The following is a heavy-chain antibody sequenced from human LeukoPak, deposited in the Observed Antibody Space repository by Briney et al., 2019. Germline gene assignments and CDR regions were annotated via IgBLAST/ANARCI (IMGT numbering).Heavy chain of an antibody. Sequence: SEALSLTGTVSGGSSSSSSYYWGWIRQPPGKGLEWIGSIYYSGSTHYNPSLMGRVTISVDTSKNQFSLRLRSVTAADTAVYYCARDRGDYYDSSGYYPYWGQGTLVTVSS. D-gene: IGHD3-22*01. CDR1: GGSSSSSSYY. CDR3: ARDRGDYYDSSGYYPY. V-gene: IGHV4-39*07. CDR2: IYYSGST. J-gene: IGHJ4*02.